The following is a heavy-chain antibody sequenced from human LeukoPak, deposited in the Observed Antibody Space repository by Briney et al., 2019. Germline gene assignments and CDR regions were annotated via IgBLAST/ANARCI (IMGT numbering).Heavy chain of an antibody. CDR3: AAGSSGYTDAFDI. J-gene: IGHJ3*02. D-gene: IGHD3-22*01. V-gene: IGHV4-4*02. CDR2: IHQFGST. Sequence: SETLSLTCTVSGDSGSRSDWWSWVRQPPGKGLEWIGEIHQFGSTNYNPSLKSRVTISVDTSKNQFLLKLSSVTAADTAVYYCAAGSSGYTDAFDIWGQGTMVTVSS. CDR1: GDSGSRSDW.